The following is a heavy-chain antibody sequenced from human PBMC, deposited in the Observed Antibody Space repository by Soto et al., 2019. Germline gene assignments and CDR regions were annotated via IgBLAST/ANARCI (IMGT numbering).Heavy chain of an antibody. CDR2: IYYSGST. CDR3: ASSTPSYWYFDL. Sequence: SETLSLTCAVSGGSISSYYWSWIRQPPGKGLEWIGYIYYSGSTNYNPSLKSRVTISVDTSKNQFSLKLSSVTAADTAVYYCASSTPSYWYFDLWGRGTLVTVSS. CDR1: GGSISSYY. D-gene: IGHD6-13*01. J-gene: IGHJ2*01. V-gene: IGHV4-59*08.